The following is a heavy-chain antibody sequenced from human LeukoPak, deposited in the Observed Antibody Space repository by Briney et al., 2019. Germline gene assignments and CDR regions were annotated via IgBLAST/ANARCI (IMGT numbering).Heavy chain of an antibody. V-gene: IGHV4-38-2*01. CDR1: GYSISSGYY. J-gene: IGHJ5*02. D-gene: IGHD4-17*01. CDR3: ARTTTVTPWFDP. CDR2: IYHSGST. Sequence: SETLSLTCAVSGYSISSGYYWGWIRQPPGKGLEWIGSIYHSGSTYYNPSLKSRVTISVDTSKTQFSLKLSSVTAADTAVYYCARTTTVTPWFDPWGQGTLVTVSS.